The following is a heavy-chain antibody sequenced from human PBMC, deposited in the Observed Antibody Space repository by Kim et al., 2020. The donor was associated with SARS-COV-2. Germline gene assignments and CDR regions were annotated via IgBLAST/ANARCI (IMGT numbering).Heavy chain of an antibody. D-gene: IGHD3-10*01. Sequence: KYYANPVKGRFTISRDNARNTLDLQMSSLRAEDRAVYYCARDLSGDDGMDVWGQGTTVTVSS. V-gene: IGHV3-30*03. CDR3: ARDLSGDDGMDV. CDR2: K. J-gene: IGHJ6*02.